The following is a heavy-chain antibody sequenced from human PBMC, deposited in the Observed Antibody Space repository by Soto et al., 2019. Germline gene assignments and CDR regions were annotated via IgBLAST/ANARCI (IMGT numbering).Heavy chain of an antibody. CDR1: GYTFTSYD. V-gene: IGHV1-8*01. J-gene: IGHJ6*02. CDR3: ASSHALYYYYGMDV. D-gene: IGHD2-2*01. Sequence: ASVKVSCKASGYTFTSYDINWVRQATGQGLEWMGWMNPNSGNTGYSQKFQGRVTITRDTSASTAYMELSSLRFEDTAVYYCASSHALYYYYGMDVWGQGTTVTVSS. CDR2: MNPNSGNT.